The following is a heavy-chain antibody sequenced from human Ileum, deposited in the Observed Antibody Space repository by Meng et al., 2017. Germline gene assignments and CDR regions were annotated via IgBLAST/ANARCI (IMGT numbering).Heavy chain of an antibody. CDR1: GASMSVVSY. CDR2: IDHLGIA. J-gene: IGHJ4*02. D-gene: IGHD4-23*01. V-gene: IGHV4-4*02. Sequence: VQLPESGPGLVKASATLSLTCSVSGASMSVVSYWSWVRQSPGKGLEWIGQIDHLGIAYYKPSLKSRVTMSIDQSKSQFSLRLTSVSAADTAVYYCARHGGYYQDFCGQGTLVTVSS. CDR3: ARHGGYYQDF.